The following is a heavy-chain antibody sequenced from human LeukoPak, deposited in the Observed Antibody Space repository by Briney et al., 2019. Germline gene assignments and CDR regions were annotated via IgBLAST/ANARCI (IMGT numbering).Heavy chain of an antibody. D-gene: IGHD3-3*01. V-gene: IGHV4-39*07. CDR1: GGSISSSSYY. CDR3: AREIREWGHYYYYMDV. J-gene: IGHJ6*03. Sequence: SETLSLTCTVSGGSISSSSYYWGWIRQPPGKGLEWIGSITYSGRIHYNPSLKSRVTISLDTSKNQFSLKLTSVTAADTAVYYCAREIREWGHYYYYMDVWGKGTTVTVSS. CDR2: ITYSGRI.